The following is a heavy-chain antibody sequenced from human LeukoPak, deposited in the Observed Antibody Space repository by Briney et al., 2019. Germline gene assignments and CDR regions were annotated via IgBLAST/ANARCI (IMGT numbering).Heavy chain of an antibody. Sequence: PSETLSLTCTVSGGSISSYYWSWIRQPPGKGLEWIGYIYYSGSTNYNPSLKSRVTISVDTSKNQFSLKLSSVTAADTAVYYCARRPPLGACAFDIWGQGTMVTVSS. CDR1: GGSISSYY. CDR3: ARRPPLGACAFDI. CDR2: IYYSGST. V-gene: IGHV4-59*08. J-gene: IGHJ3*02.